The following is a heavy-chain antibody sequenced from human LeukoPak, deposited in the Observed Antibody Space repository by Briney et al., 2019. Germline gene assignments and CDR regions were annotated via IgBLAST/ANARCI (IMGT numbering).Heavy chain of an antibody. Sequence: SETLFLTCTVSGGSINSYYWSWIRQPPGKGLEWIGYIYDSGSTNYNPSLESRVTISVDKSKNQFSLKLNSVTAADTAVYYCARDSILYFDAFDFWGQGTVVTVSS. CDR1: GGSINSYY. CDR3: ARDSILYFDAFDF. D-gene: IGHD2-15*01. CDR2: IYDSGST. J-gene: IGHJ3*01. V-gene: IGHV4-59*01.